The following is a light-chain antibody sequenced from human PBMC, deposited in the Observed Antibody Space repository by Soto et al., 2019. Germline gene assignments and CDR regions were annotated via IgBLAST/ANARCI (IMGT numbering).Light chain of an antibody. Sequence: IVLTQFPGTLSLSPGERATLSCRASQSVSSYLAWYQQKPGQAPRLLIYGASSRATGIPDRFSGSGSGTDFTLTISRLEPEDFAVYYCQQYGSSPWTFGQGTKV. V-gene: IGKV3-20*01. CDR3: QQYGSSPWT. CDR2: GAS. CDR1: QSVSSY. J-gene: IGKJ1*01.